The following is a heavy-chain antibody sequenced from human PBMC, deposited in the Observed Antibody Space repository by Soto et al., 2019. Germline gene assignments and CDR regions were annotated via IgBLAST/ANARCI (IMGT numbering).Heavy chain of an antibody. D-gene: IGHD6-19*01. V-gene: IGHV3-30*18. CDR2: ISYEGSNK. Sequence: GSLRLSCAASGXTFSSYWMHWVRQAPGKGLEWVAFISYEGSNKYYADSVKGRFNISRDNSKNTLYLQMNSLRAEDTAVYYCAKVLRAVAGDYYYYGMDVWGQGTTAPVSS. J-gene: IGHJ6*02. CDR1: GXTFSSYW. CDR3: AKVLRAVAGDYYYYGMDV.